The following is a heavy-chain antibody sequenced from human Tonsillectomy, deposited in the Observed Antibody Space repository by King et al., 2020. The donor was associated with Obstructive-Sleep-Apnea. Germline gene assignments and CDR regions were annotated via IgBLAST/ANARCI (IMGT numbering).Heavy chain of an antibody. CDR3: ARVQSGTTSFDY. D-gene: IGHD1-26*01. CDR2: INTKTGNP. J-gene: IGHJ4*02. CDR1: GYTFISNG. Sequence: VQLVESESELRRPGASVNVSCRASGYTFISNGINWVRQAPGQGLEWMGWINTKTGNPTYAQAFTGRIVFSLDTSVTTAYLQIRSLQAEDTAVDFCARVQSGTTSFDYWGQGTLVTVSS. V-gene: IGHV7-4-1*01.